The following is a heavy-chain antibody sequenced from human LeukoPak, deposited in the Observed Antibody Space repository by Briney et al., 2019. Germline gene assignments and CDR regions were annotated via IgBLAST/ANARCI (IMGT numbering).Heavy chain of an antibody. V-gene: IGHV3-48*02. CDR1: GFTFSSYN. J-gene: IGHJ4*02. CDR3: ASAAPFEY. CDR2: ISSSSTM. D-gene: IGHD6-25*01. Sequence: GGSLRLSCAASGFTFSSYNMNWVRQAPGKGLEWVSYISSSSTMYYADSVKGRFTISRDNGKNSLFLQMNSLRDDDTAVYYCASAAPFEYWGQGILVTVSS.